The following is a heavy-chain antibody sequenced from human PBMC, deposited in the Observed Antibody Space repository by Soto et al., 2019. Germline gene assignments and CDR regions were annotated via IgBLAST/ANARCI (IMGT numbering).Heavy chain of an antibody. CDR3: ARGIGTTGPFPSFDY. Sequence: SATLTLTCTVYGGSFGGYYWTWIRQPPGKGLEWIGDIIHSGGTNYSPSLKSRVTISTDMSKNQFSLHLSSVTAADTAVYYCARGIGTTGPFPSFDYWGLGTLVTVSS. D-gene: IGHD1-1*01. V-gene: IGHV4-34*01. CDR2: IIHSGGT. CDR1: GGSFGGYY. J-gene: IGHJ4*02.